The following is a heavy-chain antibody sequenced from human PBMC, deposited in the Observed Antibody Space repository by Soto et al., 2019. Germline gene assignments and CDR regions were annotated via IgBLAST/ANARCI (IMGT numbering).Heavy chain of an antibody. V-gene: IGHV3-30*18. CDR3: AKVISPLVVLAVSDY. CDR2: ISYDGGNK. CDR1: GFTFSNYG. J-gene: IGHJ4*02. Sequence: QVQLMESGGGVVQPGRSLRVSCAASGFTFSNYGMHWVRQAPGKGLEWVAAISYDGGNKYYADSVKGRFTISRDNFKNTLYLQMNSLRSEDTAVYYCAKVISPLVVLAVSDYWGQGTLVTVSS. D-gene: IGHD2-15*01.